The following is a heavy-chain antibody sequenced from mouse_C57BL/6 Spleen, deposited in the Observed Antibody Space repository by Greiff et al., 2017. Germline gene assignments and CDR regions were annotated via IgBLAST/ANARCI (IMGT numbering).Heavy chain of an antibody. CDR1: GYAFSSYW. Sequence: VKLLQSGAELVKPGASVKISCKASGYAFSSYWMNWVKQRPGKGLEWIGQIYPGDGDTNYNGKFKGKATLTADKSSSTAYMQLSSLTSEDSAVYFCARRDWENFDYWGQGTTLTVSS. J-gene: IGHJ2*01. V-gene: IGHV1-80*01. CDR2: IYPGDGDT. D-gene: IGHD4-1*01. CDR3: ARRDWENFDY.